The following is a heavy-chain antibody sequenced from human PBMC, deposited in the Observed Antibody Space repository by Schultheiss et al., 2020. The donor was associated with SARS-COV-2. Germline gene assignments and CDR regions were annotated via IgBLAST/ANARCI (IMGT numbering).Heavy chain of an antibody. CDR2: IWYDGSNK. V-gene: IGHV3-33*08. J-gene: IGHJ4*02. CDR1: GFTFSSYG. CDR3: AREAGITGTTGY. Sequence: GGSLRLSCAASGFTFSSYGMHWVRQAPGKGLEWVAVIWYDGSNKYYVDSVKGRFTISRDNSKNTLYLQMNSLRAEDTAVYYCAREAGITGTTGYWGQGTLVTVSS. D-gene: IGHD1-20*01.